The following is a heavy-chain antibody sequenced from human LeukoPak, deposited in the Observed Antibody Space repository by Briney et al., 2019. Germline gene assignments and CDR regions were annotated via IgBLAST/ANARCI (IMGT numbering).Heavy chain of an antibody. J-gene: IGHJ6*03. Sequence: PGGSLRLSCEASGFTFSSYSINWVRQAPGKGLEWVSSISSSSSYIYYADSVKGRFTISRDNAKNSLYLQMNSLRAEDTAVYYCARGGDHYYGSGSHYRTYMDVWGKGTTVTISS. D-gene: IGHD3-10*01. V-gene: IGHV3-21*01. CDR1: GFTFSSYS. CDR3: ARGGDHYYGSGSHYRTYMDV. CDR2: ISSSSSYI.